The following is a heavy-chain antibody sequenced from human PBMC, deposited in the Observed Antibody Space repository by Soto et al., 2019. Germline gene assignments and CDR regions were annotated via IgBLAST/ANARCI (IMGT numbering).Heavy chain of an antibody. CDR2: IYYSGST. J-gene: IGHJ4*02. D-gene: IGHD6-6*01. Sequence: SETLSLTCTVSGGSISSSSYYWGWIRQPPGKGLEWIGSIYYSGSTYYNPSLKSRVTISEDTSKNQFSLKLSSVTAADTAVYYCARHFQGTSIAARRPFDYWGQGTLVTVSS. CDR1: GGSISSSSYY. V-gene: IGHV4-39*01. CDR3: ARHFQGTSIAARRPFDY.